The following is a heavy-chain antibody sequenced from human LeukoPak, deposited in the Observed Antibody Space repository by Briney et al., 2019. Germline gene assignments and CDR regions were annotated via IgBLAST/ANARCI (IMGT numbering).Heavy chain of an antibody. J-gene: IGHJ6*04. V-gene: IGHV3-7*03. CDR2: IKQDGSEK. CDR3: AKAQRYCSSTSCYSPQDV. Sequence: GGSLRLSCAASGFTFSSNWMSWVRQAPGKGLEWVANIKQDGSEKYYMDSVKGRFTISRDNSKNTLYLQMNSLRAEDTAVYYCAKAQRYCSSTSCYSPQDVWGKGTTVTVSS. D-gene: IGHD2-2*01. CDR1: GFTFSSNW.